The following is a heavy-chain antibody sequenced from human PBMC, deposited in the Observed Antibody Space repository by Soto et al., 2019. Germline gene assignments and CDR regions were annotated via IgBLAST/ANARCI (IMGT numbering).Heavy chain of an antibody. Sequence: PSQTLSLTCAISGDSVSSNSAAWNWIRQSPSRGLEWLGRTFYRSKWFNDYALSVKSRDTIKADTSKNQFSLQLNSVTPEDTAVYYCARDLSSSRSLIFDFWGQGTLVTVSS. V-gene: IGHV6-1*01. CDR2: TFYRSKWFN. CDR1: GDSVSSNSAA. D-gene: IGHD2-2*01. J-gene: IGHJ4*02. CDR3: ARDLSSSRSLIFDF.